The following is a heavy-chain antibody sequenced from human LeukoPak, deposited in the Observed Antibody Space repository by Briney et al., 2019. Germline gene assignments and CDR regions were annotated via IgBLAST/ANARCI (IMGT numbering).Heavy chain of an antibody. CDR3: ARQQIELGHYFDY. CDR1: GGSISSYY. D-gene: IGHD7-27*01. V-gene: IGHV4-59*08. J-gene: IGHJ4*02. Sequence: SETLSLTCTVSGGSISSYYWSWIRQPPGKGLEWIGSIYHSGSTYYNPSLKSRVTISVDTSKNQFSLKLSSVTAADTAVYYCARQQIELGHYFDYWGQGTLVTVSS. CDR2: IYHSGST.